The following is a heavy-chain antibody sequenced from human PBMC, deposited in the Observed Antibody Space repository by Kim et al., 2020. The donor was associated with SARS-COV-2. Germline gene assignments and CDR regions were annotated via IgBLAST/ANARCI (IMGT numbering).Heavy chain of an antibody. Sequence: VQDRFTISTDNTKSTLYQQMNSLRAEDTAVYYCAKRRVSIGPSYYGGMDVWGQGTTVTVSS. D-gene: IGHD3-16*02. J-gene: IGHJ6*02. CDR3: AKRRVSIGPSYYGGMDV. V-gene: IGHV3-23*01.